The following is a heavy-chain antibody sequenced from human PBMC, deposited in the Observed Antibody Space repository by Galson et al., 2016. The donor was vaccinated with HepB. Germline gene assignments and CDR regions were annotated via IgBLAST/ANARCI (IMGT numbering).Heavy chain of an antibody. V-gene: IGHV3-7*03. CDR2: IKEDGSVK. Sequence: SLRLSCAASGFTFSSYWMTWVRQAPGKGLEWVANIKEDGSVKYHVDSVQGRFTISRDNAKNSLYLQMNSLRAEVTAVYYGTREPRAGAYYFDYWGQGTLVTVSS. J-gene: IGHJ4*02. CDR1: GFTFSSYW. D-gene: IGHD2-21*01. CDR3: TREPRAGAYYFDY.